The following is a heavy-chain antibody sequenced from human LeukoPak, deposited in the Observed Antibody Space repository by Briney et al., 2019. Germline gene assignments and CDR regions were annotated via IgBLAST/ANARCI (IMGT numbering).Heavy chain of an antibody. CDR1: GGSICSYY. CDR3: ARAGRITIFGVPQHYYGMDV. CDR2: IYYSGST. Sequence: SETLSLTCTVSGGSICSYYWSWIRQPPGKGLEWIGYIYYSGSTNYNPSLKSRVTISVDTSKNQFSLKLSSVTAADTAVYYCARAGRITIFGVPQHYYGMDVWGQGTTVTVSS. V-gene: IGHV4-59*01. J-gene: IGHJ6*02. D-gene: IGHD3-3*01.